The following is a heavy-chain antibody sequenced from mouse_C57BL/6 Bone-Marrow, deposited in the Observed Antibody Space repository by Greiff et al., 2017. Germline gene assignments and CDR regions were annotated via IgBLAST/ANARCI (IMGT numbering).Heavy chain of an antibody. CDR1: GYTFTSYW. D-gene: IGHD2-14*01. CDR3: AMPMGTTRVFGD. Sequence: VQLQQPGAELVKPGASVKVSCKASGYTFTSYWMHWVKQRPGQGLEWIGRIHPSDSDTNYNQKFKGKATVTVDKSSSTAYMQLSSLTSEDAAVYYCAMPMGTTRVFGDWGQGTTLTFAS. J-gene: IGHJ2*01. CDR2: IHPSDSDT. V-gene: IGHV1-74*01.